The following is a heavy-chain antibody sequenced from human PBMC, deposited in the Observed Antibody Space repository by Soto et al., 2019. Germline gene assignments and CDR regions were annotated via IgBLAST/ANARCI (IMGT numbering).Heavy chain of an antibody. CDR3: ANGGIGEGYFDI. J-gene: IGHJ4*02. CDR1: GFTFSSYA. V-gene: IGHV3-23*02. CDR2: ISANGGTT. D-gene: IGHD3-16*01. Sequence: PGGSLRLSCVASGFTFSSYAMSWVRKAPGKGLEWVSAISANGGTTYYIDSVKGRFTISRDNSKNTVYLQMNSLRAEDTAIYYCANGGIGEGYFDIWGQGDLVTVST.